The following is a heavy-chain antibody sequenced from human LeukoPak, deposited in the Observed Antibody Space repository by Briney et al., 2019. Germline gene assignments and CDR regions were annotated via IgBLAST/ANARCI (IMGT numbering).Heavy chain of an antibody. Sequence: GGSLRLSFAASGFTFDDYGMSWVRQAPGKGLEWVSGINWNGGSTGYADSVKGRFTISRDNAKNSLYLRMNSLRAEDTALYYCARDGEYSSSWDPGAFDIWGQGTMVTVSS. V-gene: IGHV3-20*03. J-gene: IGHJ3*02. D-gene: IGHD6-13*01. CDR3: ARDGEYSSSWDPGAFDI. CDR2: INWNGGST. CDR1: GFTFDDYG.